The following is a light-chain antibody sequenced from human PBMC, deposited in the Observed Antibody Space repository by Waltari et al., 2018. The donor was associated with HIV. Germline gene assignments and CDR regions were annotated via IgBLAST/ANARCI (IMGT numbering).Light chain of an antibody. CDR2: DVS. J-gene: IGLJ3*02. CDR1: RSDVGGYKY. Sequence: QSALTQPRSVSGSPGQSVTISCTETRSDVGGYKYVSWYQKHPGKAPKVMIYDVSKWPSGVPDRFSGSKSVNTASLTISGLQADDEADYYFSSYAGSYIWVFGGGTKLTVL. CDR3: SSYAGSYIWV. V-gene: IGLV2-11*01.